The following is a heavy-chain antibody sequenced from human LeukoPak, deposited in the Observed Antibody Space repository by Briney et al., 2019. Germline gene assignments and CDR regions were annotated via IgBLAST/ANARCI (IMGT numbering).Heavy chain of an antibody. D-gene: IGHD4-17*01. J-gene: IGHJ4*02. V-gene: IGHV4-39*07. Sequence: SETLSLTCTVSGGSVSSSSYYWGWIRQPPGKGLEWIGSIYYSGSTYYNPSLKSRVTISVDTSKNQFSLKLNSVTAADTAVYYCARGLTVTTHPPFDYWGQGTLVTVSS. CDR2: IYYSGST. CDR1: GGSVSSSSYY. CDR3: ARGLTVTTHPPFDY.